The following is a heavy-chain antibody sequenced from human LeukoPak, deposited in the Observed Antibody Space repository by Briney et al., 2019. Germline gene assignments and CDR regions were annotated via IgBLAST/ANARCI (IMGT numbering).Heavy chain of an antibody. D-gene: IGHD5-18*01. CDR3: ARADWDTAMIDY. CDR1: GFTFSSYS. Sequence: GGSLRLSCAGSGFTFSSYSMNWVRQVPGKGLEWVSSISSSSSYIYYADSVKGRFTISRDNAKKSLYLQMNSLRAEDTAVYYCARADWDTAMIDYWGQGTVVTVSS. CDR2: ISSSSSYI. J-gene: IGHJ4*02. V-gene: IGHV3-21*01.